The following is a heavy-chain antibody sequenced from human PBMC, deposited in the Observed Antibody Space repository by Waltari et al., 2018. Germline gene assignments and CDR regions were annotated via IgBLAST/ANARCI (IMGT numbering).Heavy chain of an antibody. V-gene: IGHV5-51*01. Sequence: EVQLVQSGAEVKKPGASLKISCKGSGYSFTRYWIGWVRQMPGKGLEWMGIIYPGDSDTRYSPSFQGQVTISADKSISTAYLQWSSLKASDTAMYYCARHGLHCSSTSCYAGGFDYWGQGTLVTVSS. CDR2: IYPGDSDT. J-gene: IGHJ4*02. CDR3: ARHGLHCSSTSCYAGGFDY. D-gene: IGHD2-2*01. CDR1: GYSFTRYW.